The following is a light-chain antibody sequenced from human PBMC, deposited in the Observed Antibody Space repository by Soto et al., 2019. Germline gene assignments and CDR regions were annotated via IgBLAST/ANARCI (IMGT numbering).Light chain of an antibody. CDR3: QQYGSSGT. Sequence: EIVMTQSPATLSVSPGERATLSCRASQNISIYLAWYQQKPGQAPRLLIYGASNRATGIPDRFSGSGSGTDFTLTISRLEPEDFAVYYCQQYGSSGTFGQGAKVDI. CDR2: GAS. V-gene: IGKV3-20*01. CDR1: QNISIY. J-gene: IGKJ1*01.